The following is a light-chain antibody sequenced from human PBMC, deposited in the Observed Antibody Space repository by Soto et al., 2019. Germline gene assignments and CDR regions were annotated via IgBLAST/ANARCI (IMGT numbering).Light chain of an antibody. J-gene: IGKJ1*01. Sequence: EIVMTQSPATLSVSPGERATLSCRASQSVSSNLAWYQQKPGQAPRLLIYGASSRATGIPDRFSGSGSGTDFTLTIRRLEPEDFAVYYCQQYGSSGTVGQGTKVDIK. CDR1: QSVSSN. V-gene: IGKV3-20*01. CDR2: GAS. CDR3: QQYGSSGT.